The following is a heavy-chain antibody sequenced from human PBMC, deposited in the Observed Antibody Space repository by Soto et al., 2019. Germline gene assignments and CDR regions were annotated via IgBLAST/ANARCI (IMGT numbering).Heavy chain of an antibody. V-gene: IGHV4-39*01. CDR3: ARQKGLRYFDWLFPMDV. Sequence: LNFTCTLHRCSITRSTSYWAWSRQPRGKGLECIGSIYYSGSTYYNPSLKSRVTISVDTSKNQFSLKLSSVTAADTAVYYCARQKGLRYFDWLFPMDVWGQGTTVS. D-gene: IGHD3-9*01. CDR2: IYYSGST. CDR1: RCSITRSTSY. J-gene: IGHJ6*02.